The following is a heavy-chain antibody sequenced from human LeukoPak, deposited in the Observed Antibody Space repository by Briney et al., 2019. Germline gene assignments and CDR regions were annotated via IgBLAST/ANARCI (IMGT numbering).Heavy chain of an antibody. D-gene: IGHD2-2*01. CDR1: GGSISSGSSY. J-gene: IGHJ4*02. CDR2: IFYSGST. V-gene: IGHV4-39*01. CDR3: ARPMHTGSSNFAF. Sequence: SETLSLTCTVSGGSISSGSSYWGWIRQPPGKGLEWIGNIFYSGSTYYNPSLKSRVTISADTFANQFSLNLSSVTAADTAVYYCARPMHTGSSNFAFWGQGTLVTVSS.